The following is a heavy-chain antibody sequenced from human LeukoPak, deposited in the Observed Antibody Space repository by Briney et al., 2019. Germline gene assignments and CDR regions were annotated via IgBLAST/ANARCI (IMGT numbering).Heavy chain of an antibody. CDR2: ISSSGTTI. V-gene: IGHV3-48*03. Sequence: GGSLRLSCAASGFTFSSYEMNWVRQAPGKGLEGVSYISSSGTTIYYADFVKGRFTISRDNAKNSLYLQMNSLRAEDTAVYYCARVGVVVAATGNLWFDPWGQGTLVTVSS. CDR1: GFTFSSYE. CDR3: ARVGVVVAATGNLWFDP. J-gene: IGHJ5*02. D-gene: IGHD2-15*01.